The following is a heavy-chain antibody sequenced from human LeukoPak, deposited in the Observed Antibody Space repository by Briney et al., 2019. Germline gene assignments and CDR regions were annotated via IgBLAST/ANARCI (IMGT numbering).Heavy chain of an antibody. D-gene: IGHD3-10*01. CDR1: GGSFSGYY. CDR2: INHSGST. Sequence: SETLSLTCAVYGGSFSGYYWSWIRQPPGKGLEWIGEINHSGSTNYNPSLKSRVTISVDTSKNQFSLKLSSVTAADTAVYYCARGGNYYGSGSYYRTKYYFDYWGQGTLVTVSS. CDR3: ARGGNYYGSGSYYRTKYYFDY. V-gene: IGHV4-34*01. J-gene: IGHJ4*02.